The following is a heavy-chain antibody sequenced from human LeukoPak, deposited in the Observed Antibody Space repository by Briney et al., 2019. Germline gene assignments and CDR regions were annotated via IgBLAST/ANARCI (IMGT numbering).Heavy chain of an antibody. Sequence: PGGSLRLSCAASGFTFRSYGMHWVRQAPGKGLEWVAVISYDGSNKYYADSVKGRFTISRDNSKNTLYLQMNSLRAEDTAVYYCARSSRFSSWPDYYYYYGMDVWGQGTTVTVSS. CDR3: ARSSRFSSWPDYYYYYGMDV. D-gene: IGHD6-13*01. CDR2: ISYDGSNK. J-gene: IGHJ6*02. V-gene: IGHV3-30*03. CDR1: GFTFRSYG.